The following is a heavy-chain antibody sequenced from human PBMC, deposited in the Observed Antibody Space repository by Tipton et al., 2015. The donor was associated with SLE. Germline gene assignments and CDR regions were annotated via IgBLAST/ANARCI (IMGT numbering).Heavy chain of an antibody. CDR1: GGSISSGGYS. Sequence: LRLSCAVSGGSISSGGYSWSWIRQPPGKGLEWIGYIYHSGSTYYNPSLKSRVTISVDRSKNQFSLKLSSVTAADTAVYYCARGLNWGSPSSFDYWGQGTLVTVSS. D-gene: IGHD7-27*01. CDR3: ARGLNWGSPSSFDY. V-gene: IGHV4-30-2*01. CDR2: IYHSGST. J-gene: IGHJ4*02.